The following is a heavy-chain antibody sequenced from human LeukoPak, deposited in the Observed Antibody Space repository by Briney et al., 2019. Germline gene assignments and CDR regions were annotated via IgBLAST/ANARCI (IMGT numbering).Heavy chain of an antibody. Sequence: GGSLRLSCAASGFTFSSYGMHWVRQAPGKGLEWVAVISYDGSNKYYADSVKGRFTISRDNSKNTLYLQMNSLRAEDTAVYYCAKDQSRAAAGTVYYCGQGTLVTVSS. CDR1: GFTFSSYG. CDR2: ISYDGSNK. D-gene: IGHD6-13*01. J-gene: IGHJ4*01. CDR3: AKDQSRAAAGTVYY. V-gene: IGHV3-30*18.